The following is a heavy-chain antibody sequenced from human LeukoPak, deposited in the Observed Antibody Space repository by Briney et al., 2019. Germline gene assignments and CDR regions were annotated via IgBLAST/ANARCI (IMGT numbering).Heavy chain of an antibody. CDR3: ARVVAPDGYSVFDY. V-gene: IGHV3-11*04. CDR1: GFTFSDYY. D-gene: IGHD5-24*01. Sequence: GGSLRLSCAASGFTFSDYYMSWIRQAPGKGLEWVSYISSSGSTTYYADSVKGRFTISRDNAKNSLYLQMNSLRAEDTAVYYCARVVAPDGYSVFDYWGQGTLVTVSS. CDR2: ISSSGSTT. J-gene: IGHJ4*02.